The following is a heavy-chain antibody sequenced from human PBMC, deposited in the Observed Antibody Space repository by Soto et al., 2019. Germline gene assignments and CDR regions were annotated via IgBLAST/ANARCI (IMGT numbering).Heavy chain of an antibody. CDR3: ARFSGSYYYAMDV. J-gene: IGHJ6*02. Sequence: SETLSLTCAVYGGSFSGNYWSWIRQPPGKGLEWIGEINHSGVTNYKPSLKRRVTISVDTSKNQFSLQLKSVTAADTALYYCARFSGSYYYAMDVWGQGSTVT. V-gene: IGHV4-34*01. D-gene: IGHD6-19*01. CDR1: GGSFSGNY. CDR2: INHSGVT.